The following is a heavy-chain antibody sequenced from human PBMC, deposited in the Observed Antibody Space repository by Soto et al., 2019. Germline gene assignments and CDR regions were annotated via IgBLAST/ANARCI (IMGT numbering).Heavy chain of an antibody. J-gene: IGHJ4*02. D-gene: IGHD2-15*01. CDR1: GVTVSSNY. V-gene: IGHV3-53*01. Sequence: EVQLVESGGGLIQPGGSLRLSCAASGVTVSSNYMSWVRQAPGKGLEWVSVIYSVGSTYYADSVKGRFTISRDNSKNTLYLHMNSLRADDTAVYYCARELRRIGGSSLFDYWGQGTLVTVSS. CDR2: IYSVGST. CDR3: ARELRRIGGSSLFDY.